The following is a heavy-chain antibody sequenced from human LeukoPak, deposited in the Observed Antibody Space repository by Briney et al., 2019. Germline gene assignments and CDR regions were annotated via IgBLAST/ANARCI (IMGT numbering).Heavy chain of an antibody. Sequence: ASVKVSCKASGYTFTNYAINWVRQAPGQGLEWMGWINTHTGNPTYAQGFTGRFVFSLDTSVSTAYLQISSLKAEDTGVYYCASIYHYYFSGTFDPWGQGTLVTVSS. CDR2: INTHTGNP. V-gene: IGHV7-4-1*02. J-gene: IGHJ5*02. CDR1: GYTFTNYA. CDR3: ASIYHYYFSGTFDP. D-gene: IGHD3-10*01.